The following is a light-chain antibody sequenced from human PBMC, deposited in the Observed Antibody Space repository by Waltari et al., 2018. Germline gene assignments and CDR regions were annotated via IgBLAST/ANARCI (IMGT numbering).Light chain of an antibody. CDR1: QSVLSSSNNKNY. J-gene: IGKJ2*01. CDR2: WAS. CDR3: QQCYSPPYT. Sequence: DIVMTQSPDSLAVSLGERATIKCKSSQSVLSSSNNKNYLGWYQQKPGQTPKLLITWASTRESGVPDRFSGSGSGTDFALTISSLQSEDVAVYYCQQCYSPPYTFGQGTKLEIK. V-gene: IGKV4-1*01.